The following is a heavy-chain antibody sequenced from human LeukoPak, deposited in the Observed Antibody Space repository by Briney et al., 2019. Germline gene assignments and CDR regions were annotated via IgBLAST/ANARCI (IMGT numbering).Heavy chain of an antibody. CDR1: GHTFTSYG. CDR2: IIPIFGTA. D-gene: IGHD3-22*01. J-gene: IGHJ4*02. V-gene: IGHV1-69*13. CDR3: ARAYYYDSSGYYNFDY. Sequence: SVKVSCKASGHTFTSYGISWVRQAPGQGLEWMGGIIPIFGTANYAQKFQGRVTITADESTSTAYMELSSLRSEDTAVYYCARAYYYDSSGYYNFDYWGQGTLVTVSS.